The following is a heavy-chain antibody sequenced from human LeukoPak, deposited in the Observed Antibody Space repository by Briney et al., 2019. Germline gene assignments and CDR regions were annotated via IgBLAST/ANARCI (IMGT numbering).Heavy chain of an antibody. CDR2: ISGSGGST. CDR3: ARDSSMLRGPLVIYYFDF. J-gene: IGHJ4*02. CDR1: GFTFSSYG. D-gene: IGHD3-10*01. V-gene: IGHV3-23*01. Sequence: PGGSLRLSCAASGFTFSSYGMSWVRQAPGKGLEWVSAISGSGGSTYYADSMKGRFTISRDNSKNTLYLQMNSLRADDTAVYYCARDSSMLRGPLVIYYFDFWGQGTLVTVSS.